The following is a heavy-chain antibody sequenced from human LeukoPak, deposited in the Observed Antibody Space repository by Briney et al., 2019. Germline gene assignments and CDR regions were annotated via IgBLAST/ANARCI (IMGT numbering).Heavy chain of an antibody. Sequence: GGSLRLSCAASGFTFSSYAMSWVRQAPGKGLEWVSGISGSGGGTYYADSVKGRFTISRDNSKNTLFLQMNSLRAEDTAVYYCARVEYSSSPHFDYWGQGTLVTVSS. D-gene: IGHD6-6*01. CDR1: GFTFSSYA. CDR3: ARVEYSSSPHFDY. V-gene: IGHV3-23*01. CDR2: ISGSGGGT. J-gene: IGHJ4*02.